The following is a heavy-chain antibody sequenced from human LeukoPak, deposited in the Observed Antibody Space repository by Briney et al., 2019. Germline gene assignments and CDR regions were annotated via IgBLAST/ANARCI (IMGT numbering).Heavy chain of an antibody. Sequence: GASVKVSCKVTGNTLSEFSMHWVRQSPGKGLEWMGGFDPEVGETVYAQKFQGRVTMTEDTSTETAYMELSSLRSEDTAVYYCARGVGGGLRYFDWLSVQLWFDPWGQGTLVTVSS. D-gene: IGHD3-9*01. V-gene: IGHV1-24*01. J-gene: IGHJ5*02. CDR3: ARGVGGGLRYFDWLSVQLWFDP. CDR1: GNTLSEFS. CDR2: FDPEVGET.